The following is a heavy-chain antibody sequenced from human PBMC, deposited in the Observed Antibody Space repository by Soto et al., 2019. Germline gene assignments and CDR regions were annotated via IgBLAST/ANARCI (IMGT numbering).Heavy chain of an antibody. V-gene: IGHV4-39*01. CDR1: GCSISSSSYY. J-gene: IGHJ6*02. CDR3: ANKRGYCSSTSCYYYYGMDV. Sequence: SETLSLTCTFPGCSISSSSYYWGWIRQPPGKGLEWIGSIYYSGSTYYKQSLKNRVTISVDTSKKQFSLKLSSVTAADTAVYYCANKRGYCSSTSCYYYYGMDVWGQGTTVT. CDR2: IYYSGST. D-gene: IGHD2-2*01.